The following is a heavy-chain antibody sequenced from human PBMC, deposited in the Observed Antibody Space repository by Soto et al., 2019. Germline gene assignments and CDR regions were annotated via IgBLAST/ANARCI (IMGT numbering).Heavy chain of an antibody. CDR1: GFSFSNYE. V-gene: IGHV3-48*03. Sequence: LRLSCAASGFSFSNYEMNWVRQAPGKGLEWVAYISSGGSTVHYADSVRGRFTVSRDNARNSLYLQMNTLRVEDTALYYCARDRAAGGYWGQGTLVTVSS. CDR3: ARDRAAGGY. D-gene: IGHD6-13*01. J-gene: IGHJ4*02. CDR2: ISSGGSTV.